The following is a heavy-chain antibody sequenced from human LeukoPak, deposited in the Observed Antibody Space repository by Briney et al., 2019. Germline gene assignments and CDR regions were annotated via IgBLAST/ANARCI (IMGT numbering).Heavy chain of an antibody. CDR2: ISYDVGNK. Sequence: GGSLRLSCAASGFTFSSYGIHWVRQAPGKGLEWVAVISYDVGNKYYADSVKGRFTISRENSKNTQYLQMNSLRAEETAVYYCEKAQKRLRTTTYYYDSSLNFDYWAQGTLVTVSS. CDR1: GFTFSSYG. D-gene: IGHD3-22*01. CDR3: EKAQKRLRTTTYYYDSSLNFDY. V-gene: IGHV3-30*18. J-gene: IGHJ4*02.